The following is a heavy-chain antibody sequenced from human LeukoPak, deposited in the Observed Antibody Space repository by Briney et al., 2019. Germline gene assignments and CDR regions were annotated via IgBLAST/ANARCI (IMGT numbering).Heavy chain of an antibody. CDR1: GYIFASYW. D-gene: IGHD2-15*01. CDR3: ARRSFGGGLTYYFDY. Sequence: GESLKISCKGSGYIFASYWIGWVRQMPGKGLEWMGIIYPGDSESRYNPSFQGQVTISADKSISTAYLQWSSLKASDTAMYYCARRSFGGGLTYYFDYWGQGTLVTVSS. V-gene: IGHV5-51*01. J-gene: IGHJ4*02. CDR2: IYPGDSES.